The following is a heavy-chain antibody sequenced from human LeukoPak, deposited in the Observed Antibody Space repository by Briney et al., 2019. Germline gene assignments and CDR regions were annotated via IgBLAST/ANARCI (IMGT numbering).Heavy chain of an antibody. J-gene: IGHJ6*03. V-gene: IGHV4-39*07. D-gene: IGHD2-21*01. Sequence: SETLSLTCTVSGGSISSSSYYWGWIRQPPGKGLEWIGSIYYSGSTYYNPSLKSRVTISVDTSKNQFSLKLSSVTAADTAVYYCARVCGRPLYCYYYMDVWGKGTTVTVSS. CDR1: GGSISSSSYY. CDR2: IYYSGST. CDR3: ARVCGRPLYCYYYMDV.